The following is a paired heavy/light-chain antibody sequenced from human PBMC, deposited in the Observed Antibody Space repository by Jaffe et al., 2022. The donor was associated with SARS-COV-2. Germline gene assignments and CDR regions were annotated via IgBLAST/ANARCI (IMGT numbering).Heavy chain of an antibody. J-gene: IGHJ4*02. CDR1: GGSISSGGYY. CDR2: VSYTGGT. Sequence: QVQLQESGPGLVKTSQTLSLTCTVSGGSISSGGYYWNWIRQHPGKGLEWIGFVSYTGGTKYNPSLKSRVAMSVDTSKNQLSLRLNSVTAADTAVYYCARDHDASGVGSFDHWGQGTLVTVSS. V-gene: IGHV4-31*03. D-gene: IGHD3-10*01. CDR3: ARDHDASGVGSFDH.
Light chain of an antibody. J-gene: IGKJ2*01. CDR3: QQYYSIPYT. Sequence: DIVMTQSPDSLAVSLGERATINCKSSQSLLYSSNNKNYLTWYQQKPGQPPKLLIYWASTRESGVPDRFSGSGSGTDFTLTISSLQAEDVAVYYCQQYYSIPYTFGQGTKLEIK. CDR2: WAS. CDR1: QSLLYSSNNKNY. V-gene: IGKV4-1*01.